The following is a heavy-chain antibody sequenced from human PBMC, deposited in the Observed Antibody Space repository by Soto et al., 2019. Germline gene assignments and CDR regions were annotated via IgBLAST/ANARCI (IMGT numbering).Heavy chain of an antibody. Sequence: EVQLLESGGGLVQPGGSLRLSCAASGFTFSSYAMSWVRQAPGKGLEWVSAISGSGGSTYSADSVKGRFTISRDNSKNTLYLQMNSLRAEDTAVYYCAKDRMAWIQPSQTYAFDIWGQGTMVTVSS. D-gene: IGHD5-18*01. CDR1: GFTFSSYA. J-gene: IGHJ3*02. V-gene: IGHV3-23*01. CDR3: AKDRMAWIQPSQTYAFDI. CDR2: ISGSGGST.